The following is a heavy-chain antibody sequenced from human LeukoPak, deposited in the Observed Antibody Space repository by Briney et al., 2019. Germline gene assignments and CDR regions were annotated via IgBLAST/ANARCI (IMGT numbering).Heavy chain of an antibody. V-gene: IGHV2-5*08. CDR1: GGSVSSGSYY. D-gene: IGHD6-19*01. Sequence: TLSLTCTVSGGSVSSGSYYWSWIRQPPGKALEWLALIYWDDDKRYSPSLKSRLTITKDTSKNQVVLTMTNMDPVDTATYYCAHTSAAWLDAFDIWGQGTMVTVSS. J-gene: IGHJ3*02. CDR3: AHTSAAWLDAFDI. CDR2: IYWDDDK.